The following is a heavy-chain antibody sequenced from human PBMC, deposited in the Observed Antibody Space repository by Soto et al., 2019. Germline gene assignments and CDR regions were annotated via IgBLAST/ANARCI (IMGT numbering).Heavy chain of an antibody. D-gene: IGHD2-2*02. CDR2: IYSSGNT. V-gene: IGHV4-59*08. Sequence: SETLSLTCTVSGGSISGYYWTWIRQPPGKGLEWIGYIYSSGNTNYNPSLQSRVTISVDTSKNQFSLKLSSVTAADTAVYYCAGLACSTTRCFTYFDYWGQGALVTVSS. CDR1: GGSISGYY. J-gene: IGHJ4*02. CDR3: AGLACSTTRCFTYFDY.